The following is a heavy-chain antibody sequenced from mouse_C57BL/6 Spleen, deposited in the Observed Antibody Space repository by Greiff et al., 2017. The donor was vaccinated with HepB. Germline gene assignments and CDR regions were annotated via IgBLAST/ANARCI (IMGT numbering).Heavy chain of an antibody. CDR2: INPSNGGT. CDR1: GYTFTSYW. D-gene: IGHD1-1*01. CDR3: ARGGYYGSSYRYYFDY. V-gene: IGHV1-53*01. J-gene: IGHJ2*01. Sequence: QVQLQQPGTELVKPGASVKLSCKASGYTFTSYWMHWVKQRPGQGLEWIGNINPSNGGTNYNEKFKSKATLTVDKSSSTAYMQLSSLTSEDSAVYYCARGGYYGSSYRYYFDYWGQGTTLTVSS.